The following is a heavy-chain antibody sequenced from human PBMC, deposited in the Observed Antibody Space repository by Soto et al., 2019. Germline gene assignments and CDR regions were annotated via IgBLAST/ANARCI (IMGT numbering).Heavy chain of an antibody. Sequence: TLSLTCAVSGGSISSCGYSWSWIRQPPGKGLEWIGYMYHSGSTYYNPSLKSRVTISVDTSKNQFSLKLSSVTAADTAVYYCARERPDGARLDPWGQGTLVTVSS. V-gene: IGHV4-30-2*05. J-gene: IGHJ5*02. CDR3: ARERPDGARLDP. CDR1: GGSISSCGYS. D-gene: IGHD6-6*01. CDR2: MYHSGST.